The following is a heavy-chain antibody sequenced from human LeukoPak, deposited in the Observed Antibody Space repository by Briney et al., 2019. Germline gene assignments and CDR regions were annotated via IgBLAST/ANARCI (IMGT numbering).Heavy chain of an antibody. CDR2: INVDKGNT. CDR3: ARDTYCGGDCYLYLAHYFQY. D-gene: IGHD2-21*02. V-gene: IGHV1-18*01. Sequence: ASVKVSCKASGYTFTSYGITWVRQAPGQGLEWMGWINVDKGNTNYAQSLQGRVTMTTDTSTNTAYMELRSLRSDDTAIYYCARDTYCGGDCYLYLAHYFQYRGQGTPVTVSS. J-gene: IGHJ1*01. CDR1: GYTFTSYG.